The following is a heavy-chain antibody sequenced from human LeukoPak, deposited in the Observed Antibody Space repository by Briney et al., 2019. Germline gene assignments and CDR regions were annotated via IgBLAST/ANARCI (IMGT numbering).Heavy chain of an antibody. J-gene: IGHJ4*02. CDR2: IYYSGNT. Sequence: SETLSLTCTVSGGSISSGDYYWSWIRQPPGKGLEWLGYIYYSGNTYYNPSLKSRLTISVDTSKNQFSLKLSSVTAADTAVYYCARDPSVAGSGPFDYWGQGTLVTVSS. CDR1: GGSISSGDYY. CDR3: ARDPSVAGSGPFDY. V-gene: IGHV4-30-4*01. D-gene: IGHD3-10*01.